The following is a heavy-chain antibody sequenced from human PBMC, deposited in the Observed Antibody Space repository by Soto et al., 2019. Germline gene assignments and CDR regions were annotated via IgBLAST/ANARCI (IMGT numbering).Heavy chain of an antibody. Sequence: PSETLSLTCTVSGDSITSNSYFWAWIRQPPGKGLEWIGCIYYSGSTYHNPSLKSRVTISVDRSKNQFSLKLSSVTAADTAVYYCARVPDRWGQGTPVTVSS. CDR1: GDSITSNSYF. V-gene: IGHV4-39*07. D-gene: IGHD2-2*01. CDR3: ARVPDR. CDR2: IYYSGST. J-gene: IGHJ5*02.